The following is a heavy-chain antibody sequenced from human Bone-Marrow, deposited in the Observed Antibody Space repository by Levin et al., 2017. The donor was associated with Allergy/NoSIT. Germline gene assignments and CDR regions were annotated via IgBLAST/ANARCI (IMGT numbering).Heavy chain of an antibody. CDR2: IYTSGTT. J-gene: IGHJ4*02. D-gene: IGHD1-26*01. CDR3: AKDLGNGYYTSDS. Sequence: SETLSLTCSVSGDSITTYYWSWIRQPAGKGLEWIGRIYTSGTTEYNSSFRSRATLSIDTSKSQFSLRLTSMTAADTAVYYCAKDLGNGYYTSDSWGQGSLVTVSS. CDR1: GDSITTYY. V-gene: IGHV4-4*07.